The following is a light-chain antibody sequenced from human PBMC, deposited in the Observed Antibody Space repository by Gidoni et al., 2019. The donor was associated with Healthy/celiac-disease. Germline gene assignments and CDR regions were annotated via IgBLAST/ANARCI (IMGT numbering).Light chain of an antibody. CDR1: QSVLYSSNNKNY. Sequence: DIVMTQSPDSRAVSLGERATSNCKSSQSVLYSSNNKNYLAWYQQKPGQPPKLLIYWASTRESGVPDRFSGSGSGTDFTLTIRSLQAEDVAVYYCQQYYSTPLTFGGXTKVEIK. CDR2: WAS. V-gene: IGKV4-1*01. CDR3: QQYYSTPLT. J-gene: IGKJ4*01.